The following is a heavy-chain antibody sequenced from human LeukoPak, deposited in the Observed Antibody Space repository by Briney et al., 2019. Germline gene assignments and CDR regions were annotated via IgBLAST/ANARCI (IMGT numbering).Heavy chain of an antibody. CDR3: ARGLRLLWSGESSAGY. V-gene: IGHV1-8*01. CDR1: GYTFTSYD. Sequence: ASVKVSCKASGYTFTSYDINWVRQATGQGLEWMGWMNPNSGNTGYAQKFQGRVTMTRNTSISTAYMELSSLRSEDTAVYYCARGLRLLWSGESSAGYWGQGTLVTVSS. J-gene: IGHJ4*02. D-gene: IGHD3-10*01. CDR2: MNPNSGNT.